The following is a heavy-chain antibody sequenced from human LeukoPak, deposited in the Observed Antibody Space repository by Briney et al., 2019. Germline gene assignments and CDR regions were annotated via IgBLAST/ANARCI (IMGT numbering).Heavy chain of an antibody. CDR1: GFTFSIYG. CDR2: ILYDGSNK. V-gene: IGHV3-30*02. CDR3: ARIGAEAGFFDY. J-gene: IGHJ4*02. Sequence: SGGSLRLSCAASGFTFSIYGMHWVRQAPGKGLEWVTFILYDGSNKYYADSVKGRFTISRDNSKNTLYLQMNSLRAEDTAVYYCARIGAEAGFFDYWGQGTLVTVSS. D-gene: IGHD6-19*01.